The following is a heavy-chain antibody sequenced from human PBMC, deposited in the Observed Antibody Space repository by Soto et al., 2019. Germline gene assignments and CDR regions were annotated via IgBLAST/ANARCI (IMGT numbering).Heavy chain of an antibody. CDR3: ARDIESVTAKHFFYYYAMDV. D-gene: IGHD2-8*01. J-gene: IGHJ6*02. CDR1: GYTFTSYG. V-gene: IGHV1-18*04. CDR2: VSANNGHT. Sequence: ASVKFSCTASGYTFTSYGISWLRQAPGQGLEWMGWVSANNGHTNYAQNLQGRVSMTTDTSTSTAYMELRGLTFGDTAVYYCARDIESVTAKHFFYYYAMDVWGQGTTVTVSS.